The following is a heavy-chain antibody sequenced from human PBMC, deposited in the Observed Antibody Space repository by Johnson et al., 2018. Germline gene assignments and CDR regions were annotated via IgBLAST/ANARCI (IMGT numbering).Heavy chain of an antibody. V-gene: IGHV3-23*04. CDR2: ISGSGGST. J-gene: IGHJ3*02. Sequence: VQLVQSGGGVVQPGRSLRLSCAASGFTFSSYGMPWVRQAPGKGLEWVSTISGSGGSTYYADSVKGRFTISRDNSKNTRYLQMNSLRAEDTAVYYCAKEGGYSYGWDAFDSWGRGTMVTVSS. D-gene: IGHD5-18*01. CDR1: GFTFSSYG. CDR3: AKEGGYSYGWDAFDS.